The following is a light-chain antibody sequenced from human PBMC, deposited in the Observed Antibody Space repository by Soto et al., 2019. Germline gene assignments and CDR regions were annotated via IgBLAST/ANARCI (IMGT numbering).Light chain of an antibody. Sequence: DIQMTQSPTSLSASVGDRVTITCRASQGIRNFVAWYQQKPGKAPKLLIYAASTLQSGVPSRFSGSGSGTVFTRTINSLQPEDVATYSCQKYSSVPVFGPGAKVEIK. CDR3: QKYSSVPV. CDR2: AAS. CDR1: QGIRNF. J-gene: IGKJ3*01. V-gene: IGKV1-27*01.